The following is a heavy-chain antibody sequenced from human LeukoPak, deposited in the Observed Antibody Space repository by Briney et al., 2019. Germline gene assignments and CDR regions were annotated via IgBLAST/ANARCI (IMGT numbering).Heavy chain of an antibody. Sequence: PGRSLRLSCAASGFTFSSYGMHWVRQAPGKGLEWGAVISYDGSNKYYADSVKGRFTISRDNSKNTLYLQMNSLRAEYTAVYYCAKGGHYYGSGSYVPYPPHLDFDYWGQGTLVTVSS. CDR2: ISYDGSNK. CDR3: AKGGHYYGSGSYVPYPPHLDFDY. J-gene: IGHJ4*02. CDR1: GFTFSSYG. V-gene: IGHV3-30*18. D-gene: IGHD3-10*01.